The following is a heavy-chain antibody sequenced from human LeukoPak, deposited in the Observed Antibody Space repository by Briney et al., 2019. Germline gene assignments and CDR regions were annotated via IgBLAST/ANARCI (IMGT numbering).Heavy chain of an antibody. CDR3: AVLVGATNTEDLDY. D-gene: IGHD1-26*01. CDR2: ISAYNGNT. CDR1: GYTFTSYG. J-gene: IGHJ4*02. V-gene: IGHV1-18*01. Sequence: ASVKVSCKASGYTFTSYGISWVRQAPGQGLEWMGWISAYNGNTNYAQKLQGRVTMTTDTSTSTAYMELRSLRSDDTAVYYCAVLVGATNTEDLDYWGQGTLVTVSS.